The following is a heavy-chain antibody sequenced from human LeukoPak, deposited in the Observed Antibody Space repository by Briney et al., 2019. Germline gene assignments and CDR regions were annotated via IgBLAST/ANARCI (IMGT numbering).Heavy chain of an antibody. CDR1: GFSFSSYW. CDR2: IYPGDSDT. Sequence: GESLKISCKGFGFSFSSYWIGWVRQMPGKGLEWMGIIYPGDSDTRYSPSFQGQVTISADKSISTAYLQWSSLKASDTAMYYCARHLSGNWYNEKAFDFWGQGSLVTVSS. J-gene: IGHJ4*02. CDR3: ARHLSGNWYNEKAFDF. D-gene: IGHD6-13*01. V-gene: IGHV5-51*01.